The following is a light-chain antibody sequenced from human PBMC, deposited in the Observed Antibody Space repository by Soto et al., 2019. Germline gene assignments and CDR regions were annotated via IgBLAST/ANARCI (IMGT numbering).Light chain of an antibody. Sequence: VLTQPASVSGSPGQSITISCTGTSSDVGGYNYVSWYQQHPGKAPKLMIYDVSNRPSGVSNRFSGSKSGNTASLTISGLQAEDEADYYCSSYTSSSTLLFGGGTKLTVL. CDR2: DVS. CDR1: SSDVGGYNY. V-gene: IGLV2-14*01. J-gene: IGLJ2*01. CDR3: SSYTSSSTLL.